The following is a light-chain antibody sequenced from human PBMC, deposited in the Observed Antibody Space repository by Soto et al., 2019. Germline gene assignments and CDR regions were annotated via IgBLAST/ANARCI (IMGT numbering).Light chain of an antibody. CDR1: QDVSNY. J-gene: IGKJ5*01. CDR3: QQYSNLIT. Sequence: DVQMTQSPSSLSASVGDRVTITCQASQDVSNYLNWYQQKLGKAPKLLIYDASNLETGVPSRFSGSGSGTYFSFTISSLQPEDFATYYCQQYSNLITPGQRARLAVK. CDR2: DAS. V-gene: IGKV1-33*01.